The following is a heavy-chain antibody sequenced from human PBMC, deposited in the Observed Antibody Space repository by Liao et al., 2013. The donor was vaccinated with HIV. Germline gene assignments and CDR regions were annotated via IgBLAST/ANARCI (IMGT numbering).Heavy chain of an antibody. CDR1: GGSITNYY. CDR3: ARGLGHFDF. Sequence: QVQLQESGPGLVKTSETLSLTCTVTGGSITNYYWSWIRQPSGKGLEWIGYVNHNGNSHYSPSLKSRATISVDMSKNQFSLTLASVTAADTAMYYCARGLGHFDFWGQGSLVAVSS. J-gene: IGHJ4*02. D-gene: IGHD7-27*01. CDR2: VNHNGNS. V-gene: IGHV4-59*01.